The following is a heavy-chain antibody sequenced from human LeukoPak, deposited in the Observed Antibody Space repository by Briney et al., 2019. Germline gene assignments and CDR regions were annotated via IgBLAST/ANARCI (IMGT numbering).Heavy chain of an antibody. CDR2: VNTDGRST. CDR3: ARLITTSGWYEDY. Sequence: GGSLRLSCAASGFTFSSYWMHWVRQAPGKGLVWVSRVNTDGRSTSYADSVKGRFTISRDNSKNTLHLQVNSLRAEDTAVYFCARLITTSGWYEDYWGQGTLATVSS. V-gene: IGHV3-74*01. J-gene: IGHJ4*02. CDR1: GFTFSSYW. D-gene: IGHD6-19*01.